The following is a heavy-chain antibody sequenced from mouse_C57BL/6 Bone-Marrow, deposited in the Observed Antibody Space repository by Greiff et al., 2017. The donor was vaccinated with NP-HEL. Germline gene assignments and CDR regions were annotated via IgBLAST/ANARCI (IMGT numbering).Heavy chain of an antibody. CDR2: IDPENGDT. J-gene: IGHJ2*01. CDR3: TANWCFDY. V-gene: IGHV14-4*01. CDR1: GFNIKDDY. Sequence: DVHLVESGAELVRPGASVKLSCTASGFNIKDDYMHWVKQRPEQGLEWIGWIDPENGDTEYASKFQGKATITADTSSNTAYLQLSSLTSEDTAVYYCTANWCFDYWGQGTTLTVSS. D-gene: IGHD4-1*01.